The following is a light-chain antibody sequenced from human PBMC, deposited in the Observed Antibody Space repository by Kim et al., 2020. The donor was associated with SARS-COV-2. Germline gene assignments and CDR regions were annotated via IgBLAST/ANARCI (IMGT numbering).Light chain of an antibody. CDR2: QDS. CDR1: KLGDKY. V-gene: IGLV3-1*01. CDR3: QAWDSSTRYV. Sequence: SNELTQPPSVSVSPGQTASITCSGDKLGDKYACWYQQKPGQSPVLVIYQDSKRPSGIPERFSGSNSGNTATLTISGTQAMDEADYYCQAWDSSTRYVFGTGTKVTVL. J-gene: IGLJ1*01.